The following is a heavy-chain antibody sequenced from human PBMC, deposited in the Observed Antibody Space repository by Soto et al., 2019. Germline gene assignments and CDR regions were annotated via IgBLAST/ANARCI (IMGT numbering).Heavy chain of an antibody. CDR2: ISSSGSTI. D-gene: IGHD3-22*01. Sequence: LRLSCAASGFTFSSYEMNWVRQAPGKGLEWVSYISSSGSTIYYADSVKGRFTISRDNAKNSLYLQMNSLRAEDTAVYYCARGYYDSSGYPRPPPNAFDIWGQGTMVTVSS. CDR1: GFTFSSYE. V-gene: IGHV3-48*03. CDR3: ARGYYDSSGYPRPPPNAFDI. J-gene: IGHJ3*02.